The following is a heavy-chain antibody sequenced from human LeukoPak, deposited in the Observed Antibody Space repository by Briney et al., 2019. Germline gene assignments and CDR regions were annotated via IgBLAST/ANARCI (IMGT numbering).Heavy chain of an antibody. V-gene: IGHV3-48*03. CDR2: ISSSGSTI. J-gene: IGHJ4*02. CDR1: GFTFSSNE. D-gene: IGHD3-16*01. Sequence: GGSLRVSCAASGFTFSSNEMNCVRQAPGKGLEWVSYISSSGSTIYYADSVKGRFTISRDNAKNSLYLQMNSLRAEDTAVYYCARDSRGRGFLFDYWGQGTLVTVSS. CDR3: ARDSRGRGFLFDY.